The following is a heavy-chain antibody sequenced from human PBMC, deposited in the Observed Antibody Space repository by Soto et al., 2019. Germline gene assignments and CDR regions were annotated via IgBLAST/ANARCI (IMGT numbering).Heavy chain of an antibody. CDR3: ARYGYDSSGYYLDY. Sequence: SETLSLTCAVSGGSISSGGYSWSWIRQPPGKGLEWIGYIYHSGSTYYNPSLKSRVTISVDRSKNQFSLKLSSVTAADTAVYYCARYGYDSSGYYLDYWGQGTRVTAPQ. J-gene: IGHJ4*02. CDR1: GGSISSGGYS. D-gene: IGHD3-22*01. V-gene: IGHV4-30-2*01. CDR2: IYHSGST.